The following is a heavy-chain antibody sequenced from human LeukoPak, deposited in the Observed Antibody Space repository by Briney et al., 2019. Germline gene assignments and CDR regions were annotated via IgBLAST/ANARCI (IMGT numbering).Heavy chain of an antibody. CDR3: AKDMSSYYYDSSGYGGYFDY. J-gene: IGHJ4*02. CDR1: GFTFDDYA. CDR2: ISWNSGSI. Sequence: GRSLRLSCAASGFTFDDYAMHWVRHAPGKGLEWVSGISWNSGSIGYADSVKGRFTISRDNAKNSLYLQMNSLRAEDTALYYCAKDMSSYYYDSSGYGGYFDYWGQGTLVTVSS. V-gene: IGHV3-9*01. D-gene: IGHD3-22*01.